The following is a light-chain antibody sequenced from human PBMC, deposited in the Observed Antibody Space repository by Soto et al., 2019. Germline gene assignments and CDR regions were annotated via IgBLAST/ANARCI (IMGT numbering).Light chain of an antibody. CDR1: QSVLYSSNNKNY. CDR2: WAS. Sequence: DIVMTQSPDSLAVSLGERATINCKSSQSVLYSSNNKNYLAWYQQKPGQPPKLLIYWASTRESGVPDRFSGSGSGTQCALTISSLQAEDVALYYCQQFYSTLPGFGGGTKVEIK. J-gene: IGKJ4*01. CDR3: QQFYSTLPG. V-gene: IGKV4-1*01.